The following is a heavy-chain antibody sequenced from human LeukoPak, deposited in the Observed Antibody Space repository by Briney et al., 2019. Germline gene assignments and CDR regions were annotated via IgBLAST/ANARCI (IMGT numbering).Heavy chain of an antibody. CDR2: IVVGSGNT. D-gene: IGHD3-16*01. J-gene: IGHJ4*02. CDR1: GHTFTSYE. Sequence: ASVKVSCTASGHTFTSYEINWVRQARGQRLEWIGWIVVGSGNTNYAQKFQDRVTITRDMSTNTAYMELSSLRSEDTAVYYCAADDQQLILWGQGTLVTVSS. V-gene: IGHV1-58*02. CDR3: AADDQQLIL.